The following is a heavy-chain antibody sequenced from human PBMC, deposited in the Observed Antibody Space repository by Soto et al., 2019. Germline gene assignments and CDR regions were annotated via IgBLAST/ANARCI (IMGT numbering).Heavy chain of an antibody. D-gene: IGHD3-9*01. CDR3: ATDSPHYDILTGYSYFDY. CDR2: INWNGDSE. Sequence: EVRLVESGGGLVRPGGSLRLSCAASGFSFYDYGISWVRQAPGKGLEWVSGINWNGDSEGYADSVKGRFTISRDNAKSSLYLQMNSLRAEDTAVYYCATDSPHYDILTGYSYFDYWGQGTLVTVSS. CDR1: GFSFYDYG. J-gene: IGHJ4*02. V-gene: IGHV3-20*04.